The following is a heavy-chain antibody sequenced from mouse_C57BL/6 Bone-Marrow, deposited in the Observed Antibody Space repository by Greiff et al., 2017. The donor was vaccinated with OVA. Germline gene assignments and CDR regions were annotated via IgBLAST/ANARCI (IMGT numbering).Heavy chain of an antibody. CDR1: GYTFTSYG. CDR3: ARERIYYCNDWFAY. J-gene: IGHJ3*01. D-gene: IGHD2-1*01. Sequence: QVQLQQSGAELARPGASVKLSCKASGYTFTSYGISWVKQRTGQGLEWIGEIYPRSGNTYYNEKFKGKATLTADKSSSTAYMELRSLTSKDSAVYVCARERIYYCNDWFAYWGQGTLVTVSA. V-gene: IGHV1-81*01. CDR2: IYPRSGNT.